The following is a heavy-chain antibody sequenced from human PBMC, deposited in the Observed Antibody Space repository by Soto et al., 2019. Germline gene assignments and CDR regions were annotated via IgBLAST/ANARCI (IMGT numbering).Heavy chain of an antibody. CDR1: GGTFSSYA. CDR2: IIPIFGTA. CDR3: AREGCTNGVCLDYYYGMDV. D-gene: IGHD2-8*01. V-gene: IGHV1-69*13. Sequence: SVKVSCKASGGTFSSYAISWVRQAPGQGLEWMGGIIPIFGTANYAQKFQGRVTITADESTSTAYMELSSLRSEDTAVYYCAREGCTNGVCLDYYYGMDVWGQGTTVTVSS. J-gene: IGHJ6*02.